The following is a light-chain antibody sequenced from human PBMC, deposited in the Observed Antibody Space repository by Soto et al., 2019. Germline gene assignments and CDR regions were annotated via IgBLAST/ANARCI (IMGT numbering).Light chain of an antibody. CDR2: DAS. CDR1: QSLSSN. Sequence: EIVMTQSPATLSVSPGERATLSCRASQSLSSNLAWYQQKPGQAPRLLIYDASNRATDIPARFSGSGSGTDFTLTISSLDPEDFAVYYCHQRSKWPLTFGGGTKVDIK. CDR3: HQRSKWPLT. J-gene: IGKJ4*01. V-gene: IGKV3-11*01.